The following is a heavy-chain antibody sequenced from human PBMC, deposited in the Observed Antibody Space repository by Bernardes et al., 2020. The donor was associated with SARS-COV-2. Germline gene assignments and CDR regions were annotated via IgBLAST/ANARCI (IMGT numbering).Heavy chain of an antibody. D-gene: IGHD4-17*01. J-gene: IGHJ6*02. Sequence: GGSLRLSCAVSGFTVTSNYMSWVRQAPGKGLEWISVIYSGGTTYYADSVKGRFTISRDNSKNTLYLQMNSLRAEDTAVYYCGVTTLYYYYYGMDVWGQGTTVTVSS. CDR1: GFTVTSNY. V-gene: IGHV3-66*01. CDR2: IYSGGTT. CDR3: GVTTLYYYYYGMDV.